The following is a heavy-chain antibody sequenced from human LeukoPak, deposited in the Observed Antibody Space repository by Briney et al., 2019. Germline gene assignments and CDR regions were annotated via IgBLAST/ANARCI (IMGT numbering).Heavy chain of an antibody. CDR1: SGSISSGDYY. V-gene: IGHV4-30-4*01. J-gene: IGHJ4*02. CDR3: ARGNYGSRNYYMNL. D-gene: IGHD3-10*01. Sequence: SQTLSLTCTVSSGSISSGDYYWSWMRQPPGKGLEWIGYMCHSGSTYYNPSLKSRSTISVDMSKNQFSLKLSSVTGEGTAAYYCARGNYGSRNYYMNLWGQGILVTVSS. CDR2: MCHSGST.